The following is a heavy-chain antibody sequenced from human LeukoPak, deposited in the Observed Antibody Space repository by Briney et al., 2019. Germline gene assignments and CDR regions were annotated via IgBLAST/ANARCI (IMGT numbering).Heavy chain of an antibody. V-gene: IGHV5-51*01. CDR3: ARPRATVGATIDY. CDR2: IYPGDSDT. D-gene: IGHD1-26*01. Sequence: GESLKISCQGSGYTFTSYWIGWVRQMPGKGVEWMGIIYPGDSDTRYSPSFQGQVTISADKSISTAYLQWSSLKASDTAIYYCARPRATVGATIDYWGQGTLVTVSS. CDR1: GYTFTSYW. J-gene: IGHJ4*02.